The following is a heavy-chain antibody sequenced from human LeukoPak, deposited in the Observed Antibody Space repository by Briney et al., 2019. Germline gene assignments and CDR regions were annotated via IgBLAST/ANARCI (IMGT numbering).Heavy chain of an antibody. V-gene: IGHV4-30-4*08. J-gene: IGHJ5*02. CDR3: AGHFYCSGGSCYSNWFDP. D-gene: IGHD2-15*01. CDR2: IYYSGRT. CDR1: GGSISSGDYY. Sequence: PSQTLSLTCTVSGGSISSGDYYWSWIRQPPGKGLEWIGYIYYSGRTYHNPSLNSRVTISVDTSKNQFSLKLSSVTAADTAVYYCAGHFYCSGGSCYSNWFDPWGQGTLVTVSS.